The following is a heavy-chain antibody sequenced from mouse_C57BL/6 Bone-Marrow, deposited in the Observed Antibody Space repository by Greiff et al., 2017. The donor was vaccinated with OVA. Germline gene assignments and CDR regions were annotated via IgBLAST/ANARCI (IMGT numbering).Heavy chain of an antibody. Sequence: VKLQESGAELVRPGASVTLSCKASGYTFTDYEMHWVKQTHVHGLEWIGAIDPATGGTAYNQKFKGKAILTADKSSSTAYMELRSLTSEDSAVYDCTRGYSNYYAMDYWGQGTAVTVSS. V-gene: IGHV1-15*01. CDR1: GYTFTDYE. J-gene: IGHJ4*01. CDR3: TRGYSNYYAMDY. CDR2: IDPATGGT. D-gene: IGHD2-5*01.